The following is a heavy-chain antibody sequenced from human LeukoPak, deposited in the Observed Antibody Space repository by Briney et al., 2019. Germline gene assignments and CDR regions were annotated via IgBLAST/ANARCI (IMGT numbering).Heavy chain of an antibody. V-gene: IGHV3-30*18. CDR2: ISYDGSNK. D-gene: IGHD6-13*01. J-gene: IGHJ4*02. CDR1: GFTFSSYG. Sequence: GGSLRLSCAASGFTFSSYGMHWVRQAPGKGLEWVAVISYDGSNKYYADSVKGRFTISRDNSKNTLYLQMNSLRAEDTAAYYCAKDLRGRAAAGRIDHWGQGTLVTVSS. CDR3: AKDLRGRAAAGRIDH.